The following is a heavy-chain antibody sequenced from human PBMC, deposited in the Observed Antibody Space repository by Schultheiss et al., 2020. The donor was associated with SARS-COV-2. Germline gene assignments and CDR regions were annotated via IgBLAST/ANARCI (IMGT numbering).Heavy chain of an antibody. CDR3: ARGSRTVVVVAATDFDY. CDR1: GGSFSGYY. D-gene: IGHD2-15*01. Sequence: SETLSLTCAVYGGSFSGYYWSWIRQPPGKGLEWIGEINHSGSTNYNPSLKSRVTISVDTSKYQFSLKLSSVTAADTAVYYCARGSRTVVVVAATDFDYWGQGTLVTVSS. CDR2: INHSGST. J-gene: IGHJ4*02. V-gene: IGHV4-34*01.